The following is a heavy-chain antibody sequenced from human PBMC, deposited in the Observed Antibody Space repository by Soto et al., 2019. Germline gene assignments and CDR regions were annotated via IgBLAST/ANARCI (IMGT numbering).Heavy chain of an antibody. Sequence: QVQLQESGPGLVKPSQTLSLTCTVSGGSISSGDYYWSWIRQPPGKGLEWIGYIYYSGSTYYNPSPKSRVTISVDTSENQFSLKLSSVTAADTAVYYCARDHYVYDILTGYGYYYGMDVWGQGTTVTVSS. CDR2: IYYSGST. D-gene: IGHD3-9*01. CDR1: GGSISSGDYY. V-gene: IGHV4-30-4*01. J-gene: IGHJ6*02. CDR3: ARDHYVYDILTGYGYYYGMDV.